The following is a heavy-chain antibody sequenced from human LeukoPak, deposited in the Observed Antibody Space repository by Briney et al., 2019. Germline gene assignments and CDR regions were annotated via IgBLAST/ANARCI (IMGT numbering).Heavy chain of an antibody. Sequence: SETLSLTCTVSGGSISSYYWSWIRQPAGKGLEWIGRIYTSGSTNYNPSLKSRVTRSVDTSKNQFPLKLSSVTAADTAVYYCAITNCSSTSCYTPADYYYMDVWGKGTTVTVSS. J-gene: IGHJ6*03. CDR3: AITNCSSTSCYTPADYYYMDV. CDR1: GGSISSYY. V-gene: IGHV4-4*07. CDR2: IYTSGST. D-gene: IGHD2-2*02.